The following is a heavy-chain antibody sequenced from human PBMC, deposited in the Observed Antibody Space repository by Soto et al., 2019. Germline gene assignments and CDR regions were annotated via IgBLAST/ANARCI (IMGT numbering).Heavy chain of an antibody. CDR3: ARDNSHQTTGWLDP. J-gene: IGHJ5*02. Sequence: QAQLVQSGAEVKKPGASVRVSCKASGFTFINYYMHWVRQAPGQGLEWMGVINPSGDSTNYAQKLQGRVTMTRETSTSKIYMDLSSLRSEDTAVYYCARDNSHQTTGWLDPWGQGTLVTVSS. CDR2: INPSGDST. D-gene: IGHD4-17*01. V-gene: IGHV1-46*04. CDR1: GFTFINYY.